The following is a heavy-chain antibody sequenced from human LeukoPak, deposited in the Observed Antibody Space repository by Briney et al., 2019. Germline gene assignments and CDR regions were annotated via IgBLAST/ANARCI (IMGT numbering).Heavy chain of an antibody. CDR3: ARASRDGYNQNFDH. CDR2: IYPGYSDT. Sequence: GESLKISCKGSGYRFTNYWIGWVRQMPGKGLEWMGIIYPGYSDTRYSPSFQGQVTISADSSTSTAYLQWSTLRASDTAMYYCARASRDGYNQNFDHWGQGTLVTVSS. J-gene: IGHJ4*02. V-gene: IGHV5-51*01. CDR1: GYRFTNYW. D-gene: IGHD5-24*01.